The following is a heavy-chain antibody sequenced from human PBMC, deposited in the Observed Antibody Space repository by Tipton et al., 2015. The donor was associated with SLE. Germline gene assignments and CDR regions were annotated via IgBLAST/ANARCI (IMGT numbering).Heavy chain of an antibody. CDR1: GYSLTSGYY. CDR3: AREGDSSANFYYYGVNV. CDR2: IYYGGST. D-gene: IGHD2-21*01. V-gene: IGHV4-61*01. Sequence: TLSLTCTVSGYSLTSGYYWTWIRQPPGKGLEWIGYIYYGGSTNYNPSLKSRVTISVDTTKNQFSLKLSAVTAADTAVYYCAREGDSSANFYYYGVNVWGQGTTVTVSS. J-gene: IGHJ6*02.